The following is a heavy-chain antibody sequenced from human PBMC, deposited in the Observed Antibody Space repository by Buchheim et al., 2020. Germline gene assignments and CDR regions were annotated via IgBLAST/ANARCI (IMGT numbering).Heavy chain of an antibody. V-gene: IGHV3-7*03. CDR2: IKQDESDK. J-gene: IGHJ6*02. D-gene: IGHD1-26*01. CDR1: GFTFSRYW. CDR3: AREGDGMDV. Sequence: EVQLVESGGGLVQPGGSLRLSCAGSGFTFSRYWMSWVRQAPGKGLEWVANIKQDESDKNYADSVKGRFTISRDNAKKSLYLQMNSLRAEDMAVYYCAREGDGMDVWGQGTT.